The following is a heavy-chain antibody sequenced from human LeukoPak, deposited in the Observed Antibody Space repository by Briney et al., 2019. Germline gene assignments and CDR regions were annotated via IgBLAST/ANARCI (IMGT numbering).Heavy chain of an antibody. Sequence: GGSLRLSCAASGFTFSSYAMSWVRQAPGKGLEWVSAISGSGGSTYYADSVKGRFTISGDNSKNTLYLQMNSLRAEDTAEYYCAKRSSGYSSALYYFDYWGQGTLVTVSS. CDR2: ISGSGGST. CDR1: GFTFSSYA. J-gene: IGHJ4*02. CDR3: AKRSSGYSSALYYFDY. D-gene: IGHD6-19*01. V-gene: IGHV3-23*01.